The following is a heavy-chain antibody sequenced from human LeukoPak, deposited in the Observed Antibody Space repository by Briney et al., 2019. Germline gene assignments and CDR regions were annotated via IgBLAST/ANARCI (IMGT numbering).Heavy chain of an antibody. CDR3: ARVYYASWSGQPLTQHWLDP. V-gene: IGHV3-11*04. D-gene: IGHD3-3*01. CDR2: IRSTGSST. J-gene: IGHJ5*02. Sequence: GGSLRLSCTASGFTFRDYYVTWIRQAPGKGLEWVSYIRSTGSSTAYADSVKGRFAISRDNAKNSLYLQMNGLRVEDTAVYYCARVYYASWSGQPLTQHWLDPWGQGTLVTVSS. CDR1: GFTFRDYY.